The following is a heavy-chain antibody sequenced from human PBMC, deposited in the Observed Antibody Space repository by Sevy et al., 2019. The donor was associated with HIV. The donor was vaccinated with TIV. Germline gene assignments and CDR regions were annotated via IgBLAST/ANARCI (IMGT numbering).Heavy chain of an antibody. D-gene: IGHD3-16*01. V-gene: IGHV3-7*01. CDR3: AHETFGRFES. J-gene: IGHJ4*02. Sequence: GGSLRLSCAASGFTFSANWMNWVRQAPWKGLEWVANIKGDGSDKYYLDSVEGRFTISRDNAKNLLYLQMNSLRVEDTAVYYCAHETFGRFESWGQGTLVTVSS. CDR1: GFTFSANW. CDR2: IKGDGSDK.